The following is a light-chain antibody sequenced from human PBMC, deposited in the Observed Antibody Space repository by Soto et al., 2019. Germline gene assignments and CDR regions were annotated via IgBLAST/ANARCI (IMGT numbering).Light chain of an antibody. CDR2: AAS. CDR1: QSISNF. Sequence: DIQMTQSPSSLSASVGDRVTITCRASQSISNFLNWYQQKPGKAAELLIYAASSLHSGVLSRFSGSGSGTNFSLTISSLQPEDFATYSCQQSYTTPYTFGQGTKLEIK. V-gene: IGKV1-39*01. CDR3: QQSYTTPYT. J-gene: IGKJ2*01.